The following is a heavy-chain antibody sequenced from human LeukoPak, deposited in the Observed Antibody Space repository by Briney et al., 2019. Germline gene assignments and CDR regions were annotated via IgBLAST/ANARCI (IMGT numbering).Heavy chain of an antibody. CDR1: GFTVSSNY. J-gene: IGHJ4*02. V-gene: IGHV3-53*04. Sequence: PGGSLRLSSAASGFTVSSNYMSWVRQAPGKGLEWVSVIYSGGSTYYADSVKGRFTISRHNSKNTLYLQMNSLRAEDTAVYYCASGIGYYFDYWGQGTLVTVSS. CDR2: IYSGGST. D-gene: IGHD1-14*01. CDR3: ASGIGYYFDY.